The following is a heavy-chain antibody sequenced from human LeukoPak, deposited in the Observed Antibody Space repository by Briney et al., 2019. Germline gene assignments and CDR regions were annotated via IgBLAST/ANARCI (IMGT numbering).Heavy chain of an antibody. CDR1: GGSIGTYH. Sequence: SETLSLTCTVSGGSIGTYHWSWVRQPPGEGLEWIGYIFDSGSPNYRPAFRSRVTISLDTSKNQLSLRLKSATAADTAIYYCARHDENGYYFFDIWGQGTLVTVSS. D-gene: IGHD5-24*01. CDR3: ARHDENGYYFFDI. CDR2: IFDSGSP. J-gene: IGHJ4*02. V-gene: IGHV4-59*08.